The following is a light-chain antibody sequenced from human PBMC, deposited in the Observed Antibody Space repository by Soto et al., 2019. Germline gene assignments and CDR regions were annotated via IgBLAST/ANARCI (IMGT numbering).Light chain of an antibody. J-gene: IGKJ2*01. CDR3: QQRYSWPYT. V-gene: IGKV3-11*01. Sequence: EIVLTQSPATLSLSPGERATLSCRASQSVSSHLAWYQQKPGQAPRLLIYDASNRATGIPARFSGSGSGTEFTLTIGSLGPEHFGLYYCQQRYSWPYTFDQGTKLEIK. CDR1: QSVSSH. CDR2: DAS.